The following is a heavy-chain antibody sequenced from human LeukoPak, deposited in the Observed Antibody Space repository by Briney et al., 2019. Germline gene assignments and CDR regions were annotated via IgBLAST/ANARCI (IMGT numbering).Heavy chain of an antibody. D-gene: IGHD3-3*01. CDR3: AAMTNYDFWSGFLH. V-gene: IGHV1-58*02. Sequence: SVKVSCKASGFTFSSSAMQWVRQARGQRLEWIGWIVVGSGKANYAQKFQERVTITGDVSTSTAYMELSSLRSEDTAVYYCAAMTNYDFWSGFLHWGQGTPVIVSS. J-gene: IGHJ1*01. CDR1: GFTFSSSA. CDR2: IVVGSGKA.